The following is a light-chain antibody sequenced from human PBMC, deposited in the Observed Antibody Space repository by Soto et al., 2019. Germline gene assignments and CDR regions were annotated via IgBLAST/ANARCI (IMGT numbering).Light chain of an antibody. CDR3: TSYAGHNDYV. V-gene: IGLV2-8*01. CDR2: EVN. Sequence: QSVLTQPPSASGSPGQSVTISCTGTSSDVGGYNYVSWYQHHPGKAPKLMLYEVNKRPSGVPDRFSGSKSANTASLTVSGLQAEDEADYYCTSYAGHNDYVFGTGTKVTVL. J-gene: IGLJ1*01. CDR1: SSDVGGYNY.